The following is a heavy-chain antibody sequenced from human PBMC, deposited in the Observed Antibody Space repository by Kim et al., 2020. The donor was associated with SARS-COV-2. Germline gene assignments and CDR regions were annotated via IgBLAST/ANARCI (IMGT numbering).Heavy chain of an antibody. CDR3: ARVREPRGYDYYYGMDV. D-gene: IGHD1-26*01. J-gene: IGHJ6*01. CDR2: LSFVGDKE. Sequence: GGSLRLSCEASGFTLSNYAMHWVRQAPGKGLEWVTFLSFVGDKEYYIDSVKGRFTISRDNSKNTLYLQMNNLRREDTAVYYCARVREPRGYDYYYGMDVWSQGTTVTVSS. CDR1: GFTLSNYA. V-gene: IGHV3-30*04.